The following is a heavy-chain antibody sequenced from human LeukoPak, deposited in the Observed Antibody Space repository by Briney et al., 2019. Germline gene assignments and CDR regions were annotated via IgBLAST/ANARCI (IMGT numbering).Heavy chain of an antibody. CDR3: ARGGYFDSPFDY. CDR2: IYKSGSS. V-gene: IGHV4-59*01. J-gene: IGHJ4*02. D-gene: IGHD3-22*01. CDR1: GGSISSYY. Sequence: KPSETLSLNCTVSGGSISSYYWNWIRLPPGKGLEWIGSIYKSGSSNYNPSHRSRVTISVDTSKTQFSLKLTSVTAADTAVYYCARGGYFDSPFDYWGQGTLVTVSS.